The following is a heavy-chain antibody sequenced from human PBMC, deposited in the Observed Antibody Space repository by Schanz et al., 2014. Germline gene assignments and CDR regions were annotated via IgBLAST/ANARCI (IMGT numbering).Heavy chain of an antibody. CDR2: INLSGGST. CDR3: ARVRYCSGGRCYQDSWFHP. CDR1: GYTFTSYS. Sequence: QVQLVQSGAEVKKPGASVKVSCKASGYTFTSYSMHWVRQAPGQGLEWMGIINLSGGSTNNAQKFQGRLTMTRDTSTSTVYRELSSLRSEDTAVYYCARVRYCSGGRCYQDSWFHPWGQGTLXIVSS. V-gene: IGHV1-46*01. D-gene: IGHD2-15*01. J-gene: IGHJ5*02.